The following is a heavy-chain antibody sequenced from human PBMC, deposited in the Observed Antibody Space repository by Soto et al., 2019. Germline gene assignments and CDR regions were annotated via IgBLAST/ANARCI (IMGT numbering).Heavy chain of an antibody. CDR3: AHGWARRFDP. J-gene: IGHJ5*02. CDR1: GGTFSNYV. D-gene: IGHD6-25*01. Sequence: QVQQEQSGAEVKKPGSSVKVSCKASGGTFSNYVINWVRQAPGQGLEWMGQSMPSLGAANYAQKFQGRLTLTAEASTTTAYMALNSLTSEDTAVYYCAHGWARRFDPWGQGTLVTVSS. CDR2: SMPSLGAA. V-gene: IGHV1-69*01.